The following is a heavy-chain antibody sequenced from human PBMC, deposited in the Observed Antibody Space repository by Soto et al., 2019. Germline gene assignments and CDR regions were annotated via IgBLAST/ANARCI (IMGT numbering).Heavy chain of an antibody. V-gene: IGHV1-46*01. J-gene: IGHJ6*02. D-gene: IGHD6-13*01. CDR2: INPSGGST. CDR3: ARDWVIAAAELDYYYGMDV. Sequence: SVKVSCKASGYTFTSYYMHWVRQAPVQGLEWMGIINPSGGSTSYAQKFQGRVTMTRDTSTSTVYMELSSLRSEDTAVYYCARDWVIAAAELDYYYGMDVWGQGTTVTSP. CDR1: GYTFTSYY.